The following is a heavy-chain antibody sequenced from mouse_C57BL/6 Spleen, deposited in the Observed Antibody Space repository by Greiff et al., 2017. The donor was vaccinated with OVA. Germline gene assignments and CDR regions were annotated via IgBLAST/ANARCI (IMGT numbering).Heavy chain of an antibody. CDR3: ARRTEGLDD. Sequence: QVQLQQSGAELVRPGASVTLSCKASGYTFTDYYINWVKQRPGQGLEWIARIYPGSGNTYYNEKFKGKATLTAEKSSSTAYMQLSSLASEDAAVYFCARRTEGLDDWGKGTTLTVSA. J-gene: IGHJ2*01. V-gene: IGHV1-76*01. CDR2: IYPGSGNT. CDR1: GYTFTDYY.